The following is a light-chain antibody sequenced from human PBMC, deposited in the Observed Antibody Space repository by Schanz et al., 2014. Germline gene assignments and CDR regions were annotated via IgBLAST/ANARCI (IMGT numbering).Light chain of an antibody. Sequence: DIVMTQSPLSLPVTPGEPASISCRSSQSLLHSNGYNYLDWYLQKPGQSPQLLIYLGSNRASGVPDRFSGSGSGTDFTLKISRVEAEDVGVYYCMQIVQLPYTFGQGTKLEIK. CDR2: LGS. V-gene: IGKV2-28*01. CDR1: QSLLHSNGYNY. J-gene: IGKJ2*01. CDR3: MQIVQLPYT.